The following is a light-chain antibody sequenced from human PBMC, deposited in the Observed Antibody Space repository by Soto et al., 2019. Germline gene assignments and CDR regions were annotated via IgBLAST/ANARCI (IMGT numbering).Light chain of an antibody. V-gene: IGLV2-14*03. Sequence: QSVLTQPASVSGSPGQSISISCTGTGNDVGGYTFVSWYQQHPDKVPKLVIFDVNRRPSGVSDRFSGSKSVNAASLTISGLQAEDEADYYCCSYTATTTYVFGTWTKVTGL. CDR1: GNDVGGYTF. J-gene: IGLJ1*01. CDR2: DVN. CDR3: CSYTATTTYV.